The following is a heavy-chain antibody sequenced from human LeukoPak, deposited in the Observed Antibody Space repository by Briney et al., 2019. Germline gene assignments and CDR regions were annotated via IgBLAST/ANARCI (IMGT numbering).Heavy chain of an antibody. CDR1: GGSISSGDYY. J-gene: IGHJ4*02. CDR2: IYYSGST. V-gene: IGHV4-30-4*08. Sequence: PSGTLSLTSAVSGGSISSGDYYWSWIRQPPGKGLEWIGYIYYSGSTYYNPSLKSRVTISVDTSKNQFSLKLSSVTAADTAVYYCASYTGYSSGWYGQDWGQGTLVTVSS. CDR3: ASYTGYSSGWYGQD. D-gene: IGHD6-19*01.